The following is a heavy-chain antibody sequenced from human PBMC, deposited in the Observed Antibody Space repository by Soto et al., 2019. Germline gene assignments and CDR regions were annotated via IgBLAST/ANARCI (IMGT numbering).Heavy chain of an antibody. CDR2: IYWNDDK. CDR3: AHRQTIWARGRPGGYFDY. Sequence: SGPTLVNPTHTLTLTCTFSGFSLSTSGVGVGWIRQPPGKALEWLALIYWNDDKRYSPSLKSRLTITKDTSKNQVVLTMTNMDPVDTATYYCAHRQTIWARGRPGGYFDYWGQGTLVTVSS. CDR1: GFSLSTSGVG. D-gene: IGHD2-15*01. J-gene: IGHJ4*02. V-gene: IGHV2-5*01.